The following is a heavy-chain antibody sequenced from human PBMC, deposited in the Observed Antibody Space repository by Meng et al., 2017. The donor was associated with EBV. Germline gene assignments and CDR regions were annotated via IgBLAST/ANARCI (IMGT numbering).Heavy chain of an antibody. J-gene: IGHJ4*02. CDR3: AHIIAARPFDY. Sequence: QIPLKEFGPTLLKPTQTLTLTCTFSAFSLRTRGVGVGWIRQPPGKALEWLALIYWDDDKRYSPSLKSRLTITKDTSKNQVVLTMTNMDPVDAATYYCAHIIAARPFDYWGQGTLVTVSS. D-gene: IGHD6-6*01. V-gene: IGHV2-5*02. CDR1: AFSLRTRGVG. CDR2: IYWDDDK.